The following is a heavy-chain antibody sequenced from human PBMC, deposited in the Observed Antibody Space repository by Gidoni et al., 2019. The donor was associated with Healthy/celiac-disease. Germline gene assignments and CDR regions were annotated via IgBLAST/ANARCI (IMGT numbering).Heavy chain of an antibody. D-gene: IGHD6-19*01. CDR3: ARHGSGYSSGWYGGFDYYYGMDV. CDR2: ISYSGST. Sequence: QLQLQESGPGLVKPSETLSLTCTVSGGSISSSRYYWGWIRQPPGKGLEWIGSISYSGSTYYNPSLKSRVTISVDTSKNQFSLKLSSVTAADTAVYYCARHGSGYSSGWYGGFDYYYGMDVWGQGTTVTVSS. CDR1: GGSISSSRYY. V-gene: IGHV4-39*01. J-gene: IGHJ6*02.